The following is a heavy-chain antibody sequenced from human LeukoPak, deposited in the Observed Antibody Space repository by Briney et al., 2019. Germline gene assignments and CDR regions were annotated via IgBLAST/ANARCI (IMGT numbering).Heavy chain of an antibody. Sequence: SETLSLTCTVSGGSISSYYWSWIRQPPGKGLEWIGYIYYSGSTNYNPSLKSRVTISVDTSKNQFSLKLSSVTAADTAVYYCARVTYHSNGWYFDYWGQGTLVTVSS. CDR3: ARVTYHSNGWYFDY. D-gene: IGHD6-19*01. J-gene: IGHJ4*02. V-gene: IGHV4-59*01. CDR1: GGSISSYY. CDR2: IYYSGST.